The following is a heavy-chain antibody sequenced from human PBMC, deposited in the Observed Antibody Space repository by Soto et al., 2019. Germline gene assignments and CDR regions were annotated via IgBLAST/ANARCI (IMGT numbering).Heavy chain of an antibody. CDR3: AKDRVGGTFYTPLVF. Sequence: QVQLVESGGGVVQPGGSLRLSCQASGFNFDNYGMHWVRQAPGKGLEWVAVITYDGSNKYYADSVKGRFTISRDNSKNTLSLHLNTLKPEDTAVYHCAKDRVGGTFYTPLVFWGQGTLVTVSS. CDR2: ITYDGSNK. CDR1: GFNFDNYG. V-gene: IGHV3-30*18. J-gene: IGHJ4*02. D-gene: IGHD1-7*01.